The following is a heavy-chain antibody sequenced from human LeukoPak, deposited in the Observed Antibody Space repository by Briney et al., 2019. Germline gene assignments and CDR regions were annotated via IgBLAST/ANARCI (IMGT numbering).Heavy chain of an antibody. V-gene: IGHV1-8*01. CDR2: MNPNSGNT. J-gene: IGHJ4*02. CDR1: GYTFTSYD. CDR3: ARGSSDCSSASCYNF. Sequence: ASVKVSCKASGYTFTSYDINWVRQATGQGPEWMGWMNPNSGNTGYAQNFQGRVTMTRDTSISTAYMELASLTSDDTAVYYCARGSSDCSSASCYNFWGQGTLVTVSA. D-gene: IGHD2-2*02.